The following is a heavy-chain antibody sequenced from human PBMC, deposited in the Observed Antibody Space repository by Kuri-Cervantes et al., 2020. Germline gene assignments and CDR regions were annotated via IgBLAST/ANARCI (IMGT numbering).Heavy chain of an antibody. CDR3: AREMATKDAFDY. Sequence: GESLKISCAASGFTFSSYAMSWVRQAPGKGLEWVSAISGSGGSTYYADSVKGRFTISRDNSKNTLYLQMNSLRAEDTALYYCAREMATKDAFDYWGQGTLVTVSS. CDR2: ISGSGGST. V-gene: IGHV3-23*01. D-gene: IGHD5-24*01. CDR1: GFTFSSYA. J-gene: IGHJ4*02.